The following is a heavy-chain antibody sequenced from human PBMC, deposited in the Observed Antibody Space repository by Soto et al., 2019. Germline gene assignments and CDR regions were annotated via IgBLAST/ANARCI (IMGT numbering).Heavy chain of an antibody. J-gene: IGHJ4*02. D-gene: IGHD2-8*01. CDR2: ISYDGSNK. CDR1: GFTFSSYA. V-gene: IGHV3-30-3*01. CDR3: AREPRMVYAIYYFDY. Sequence: GGSLRLSCAASGFTFSSYAMHWVRQAPGKGLEWVAVISYDGSNKYYADSVKGRFTISRDNSKNTLYLQMNSLRAEDTAVYYCAREPRMVYAIYYFDYWGQGTLVTVSS.